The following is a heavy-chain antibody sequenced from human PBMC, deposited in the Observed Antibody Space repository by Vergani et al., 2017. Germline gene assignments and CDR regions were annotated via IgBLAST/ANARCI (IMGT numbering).Heavy chain of an antibody. V-gene: IGHV4-61*02. J-gene: IGHJ2*01. Sequence: QVQLQESGPGLVKPSQTLSLTCTVSGGSISSGSYYWSWIRQPAGKGLEWIGRIYTSGSTNYNPSLKSRVTISVDTSKNQFSLKLSSVTAADTAVYYCARDLMAYYYYSSGSTLYWYFDLWGRGTLVTVSS. D-gene: IGHD3-22*01. CDR1: GGSISSGSYY. CDR3: ARDLMAYYYYSSGSTLYWYFDL. CDR2: IYTSGST.